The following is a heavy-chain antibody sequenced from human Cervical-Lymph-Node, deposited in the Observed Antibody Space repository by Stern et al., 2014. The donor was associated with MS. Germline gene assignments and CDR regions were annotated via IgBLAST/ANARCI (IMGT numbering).Heavy chain of an antibody. CDR1: GFSFDDYA. CDR3: AKDRGDFWTGYPLDK. CDR2: INWNSVKI. V-gene: IGHV3-9*01. D-gene: IGHD3/OR15-3a*01. J-gene: IGHJ4*02. Sequence: VQLVQSGGELVQPGRSLKLSCVASGFSFDDYAIHWVRQVPGKGLEWVAGINWNSVKIGYGDSVKGRFTISRDNAKNCLYLQMNNLREEDTALYHCAKDRGDFWTGYPLDKWGQGTLVTVSS.